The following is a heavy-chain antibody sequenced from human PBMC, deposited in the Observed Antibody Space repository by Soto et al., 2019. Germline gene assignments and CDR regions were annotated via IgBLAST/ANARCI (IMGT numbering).Heavy chain of an antibody. CDR1: GFTFSSYA. Sequence: EVQLLESGGGLVQPGGSLRLSCAASGFTFSSYAMSWVRQAPGKGLEWVSAISGSGGSTYYADPVKGRFTISRDNSKNPLYLQINSLRAEDTAGYYCASPLDLQGDWYFDLWGRGTLVTVSS. V-gene: IGHV3-23*01. CDR3: ASPLDLQGDWYFDL. CDR2: ISGSGGST. J-gene: IGHJ2*01. D-gene: IGHD1-1*01.